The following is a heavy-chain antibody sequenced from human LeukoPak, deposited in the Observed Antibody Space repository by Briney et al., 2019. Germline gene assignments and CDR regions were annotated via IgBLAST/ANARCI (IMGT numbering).Heavy chain of an antibody. CDR1: GGSISSYY. CDR3: ARDRGNGYSP. V-gene: IGHV4-59*01. Sequence: SETLSLTCTVSGGSISSYYWSWIRQPPGKGLEWIGYIYYSGSTNYNPSLKSRATISVDTSKNQFSLKLSSVTAADTAVYYCARDRGNGYSPWGQGTLVTVSS. D-gene: IGHD5-24*01. CDR2: IYYSGST. J-gene: IGHJ5*02.